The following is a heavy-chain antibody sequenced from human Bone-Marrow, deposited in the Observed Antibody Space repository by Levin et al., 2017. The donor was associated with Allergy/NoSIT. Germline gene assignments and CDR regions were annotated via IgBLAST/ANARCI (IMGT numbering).Heavy chain of an antibody. CDR2: IRGSGDFT. CDR3: AKGRDTSSTFDH. CDR1: GFTFTSDA. D-gene: IGHD6-6*01. J-gene: IGHJ4*02. V-gene: IGHV3-23*01. Sequence: AGGSLRLSCAASGFTFTSDAMSWVRQAPGKGLEWVSLIRGSGDFTEYADSVKGRFTISRDNSKNTVSLQMDSVRAEDTATYYCAKGRDTSSTFDHWGQGTLVTVSS.